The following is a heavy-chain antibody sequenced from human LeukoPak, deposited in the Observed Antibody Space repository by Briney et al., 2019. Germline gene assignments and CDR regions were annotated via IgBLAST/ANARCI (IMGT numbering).Heavy chain of an antibody. D-gene: IGHD1-1*01. CDR1: GFTFDDYA. V-gene: IGHV3-9*01. CDR2: ISWNSGSI. Sequence: PGRSLRLSCAASGFTFDDYAMHWVRQAPGKGLEWVSGISWNSGSIGYADSVKGRFTISRANAKKSLYLQMNSMRAEDTALYYCAKTAEYNWNDGNWFEPWGQGTLVTVSS. J-gene: IGHJ5*02. CDR3: AKTAEYNWNDGNWFEP.